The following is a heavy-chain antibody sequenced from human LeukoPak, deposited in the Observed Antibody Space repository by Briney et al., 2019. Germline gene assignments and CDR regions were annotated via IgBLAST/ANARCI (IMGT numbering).Heavy chain of an antibody. Sequence: GASVKVSCKASGFTFTSSAMQWVRQARGQRLEWIGWIVVGSGNTNYAQKFQERVTITRDMSTSTAYMELRSLRSDDTAVYYCARAAYYDYVWGSYRYPNFDYWGQGTLVTVSS. V-gene: IGHV1-58*02. CDR3: ARAAYYDYVWGSYRYPNFDY. CDR2: IVVGSGNT. CDR1: GFTFTSSA. D-gene: IGHD3-16*02. J-gene: IGHJ4*02.